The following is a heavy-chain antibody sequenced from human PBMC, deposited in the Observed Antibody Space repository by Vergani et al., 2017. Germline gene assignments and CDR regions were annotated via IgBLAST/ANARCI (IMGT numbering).Heavy chain of an antibody. CDR2: IGKDGINT. Sequence: VQLVESGGGLVQPGGSLRLSCAASGFTFSNYGMHWIRQAPGKGLEWLAYIGKDGINTRYRDAAKGRFTVSRDNSKDILYLQMDSLRSEDTALYYCAKYLRDSTDGLPDSWGPGTLVIFSS. D-gene: IGHD2-21*02. CDR3: AKYLRDSTDGLPDS. V-gene: IGHV3-30*02. J-gene: IGHJ4*02. CDR1: GFTFSNYG.